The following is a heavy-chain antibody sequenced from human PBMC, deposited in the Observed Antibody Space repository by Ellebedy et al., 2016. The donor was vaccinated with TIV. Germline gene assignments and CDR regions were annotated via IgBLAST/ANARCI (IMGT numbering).Heavy chain of an antibody. J-gene: IGHJ6*02. CDR1: GFTFSISA. CDR2: IYGGGTI. V-gene: IGHV3-23*03. D-gene: IGHD2-2*01. Sequence: PGGSLRLSCAASGFTFSISAMTWVRQAPGQGLEWVSVIYGGGTIRYADSVKGRFTISRDNSKNTVDLQMNSLRAEETAVYYCARPTVPATICGACGMDVWGQGTTVIVSS. CDR3: ARPTVPATICGACGMDV.